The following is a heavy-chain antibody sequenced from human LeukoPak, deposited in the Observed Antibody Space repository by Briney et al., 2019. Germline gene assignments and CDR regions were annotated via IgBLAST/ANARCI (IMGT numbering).Heavy chain of an antibody. Sequence: GGSLRLSCVASGFTFSNSWMHWFRQVPGKGLVWVSRIDTDGSTTGYADSVRGRFTISRDNAKNTLYLQMNGLRAGDTAIYYCAKDLTWNTADYWGQGTLVTVSS. CDR3: AKDLTWNTADY. V-gene: IGHV3-74*01. CDR2: IDTDGSTT. CDR1: GFTFSNSW. J-gene: IGHJ4*02. D-gene: IGHD1/OR15-1a*01.